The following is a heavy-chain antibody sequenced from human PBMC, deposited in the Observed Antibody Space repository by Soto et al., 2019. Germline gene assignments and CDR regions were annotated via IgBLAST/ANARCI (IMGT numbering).Heavy chain of an antibody. V-gene: IGHV3-9*01. D-gene: IGHD3-9*01. Sequence: GGSLRLSCAASGFTFDDYAMHWVRQAPGKGLEWVSGISWNSGSIGYADSVKGRFTISRDNAKNSLYLQMNSLRAEDTALYYCAKAVEYYDILTGPDVWGKGTTVTVSS. CDR2: ISWNSGSI. J-gene: IGHJ6*04. CDR3: AKAVEYYDILTGPDV. CDR1: GFTFDDYA.